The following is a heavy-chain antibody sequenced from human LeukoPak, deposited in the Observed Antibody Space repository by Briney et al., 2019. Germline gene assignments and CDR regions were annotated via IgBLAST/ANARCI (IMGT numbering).Heavy chain of an antibody. D-gene: IGHD2-21*02. J-gene: IGHJ4*02. CDR2: ISSSSSYI. CDR3: ARENCGGDCYPGD. CDR1: GFTFSSYS. V-gene: IGHV3-21*01. Sequence: GGSLRLSCAASGFTFSSYSMNWVRQAPGKGLEWVSSISSSSSYIYYADSVKGRFTISRDNAKNSLYLQMNSLRAEDTAVYYCARENCGGDCYPGDWGQGTLVTVSS.